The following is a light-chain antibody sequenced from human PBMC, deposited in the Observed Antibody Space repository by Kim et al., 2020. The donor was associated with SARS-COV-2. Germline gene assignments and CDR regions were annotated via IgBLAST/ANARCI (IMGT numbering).Light chain of an antibody. J-gene: IGKJ4*01. CDR2: DAS. V-gene: IGKV3-11*01. CDR1: QSVGSY. CDR3: QQRSDWPLP. Sequence: VSPGESATLSCRGSQSVGSYLAWYEQKPGQAPRLLIYDASKRAIGIPARFSGSGSGTDFTLTISSLEPEDVAVYYCQQRSDWPLPFGGGTKVDIK.